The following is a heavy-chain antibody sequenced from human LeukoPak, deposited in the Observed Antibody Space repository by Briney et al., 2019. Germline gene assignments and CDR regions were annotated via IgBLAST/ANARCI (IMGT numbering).Heavy chain of an antibody. D-gene: IGHD3-22*01. CDR1: GFTVSTNY. CDR2: IYSGGIT. Sequence: GGSLRLSCAASGFTVSTNYMSWVRQAPGKGLEWVSLIYSGGITQYADSVKGRFTISRDNSKNTLYLQMTSLRAEDTAVYHCVRDGYYDSSGYRKHDGFDIWGQGTLVTVSS. CDR3: VRDGYYDSSGYRKHDGFDI. V-gene: IGHV3-66*01. J-gene: IGHJ3*02.